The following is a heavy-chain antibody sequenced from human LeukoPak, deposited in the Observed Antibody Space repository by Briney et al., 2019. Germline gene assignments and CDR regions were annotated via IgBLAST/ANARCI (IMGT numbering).Heavy chain of an antibody. CDR2: ITSGGRTI. Sequence: GGSLRLSCAASGFTFKTYEMNWVRQAPGKGLEWVSYITSGGRTIYYADYVKGRFTISRDNAKNSLYLQMNSLRAEDTAVYYCARGGWNYVFNSWGQGTLVTVSS. J-gene: IGHJ5*02. V-gene: IGHV3-48*03. CDR3: ARGGWNYVFNS. CDR1: GFTFKTYE. D-gene: IGHD1-7*01.